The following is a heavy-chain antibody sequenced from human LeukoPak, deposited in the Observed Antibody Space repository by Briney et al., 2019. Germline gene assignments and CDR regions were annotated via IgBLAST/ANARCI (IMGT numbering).Heavy chain of an antibody. CDR1: GFTFSSYA. D-gene: IGHD4-17*01. J-gene: IGHJ4*02. CDR2: ISGSGGST. Sequence: PGGSLRLSCAASGFTFSSYAMSSVRPAPGKGLEWVSAISGSGGSTYYADSVKGRFTISRDNSKNTLYLQMNSLRAEDTAVYYCAKAEATVTTRFDYWGQGTLVTVSS. V-gene: IGHV3-23*01. CDR3: AKAEATVTTRFDY.